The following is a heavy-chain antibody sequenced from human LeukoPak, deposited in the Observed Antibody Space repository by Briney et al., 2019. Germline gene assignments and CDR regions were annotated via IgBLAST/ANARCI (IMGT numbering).Heavy chain of an antibody. D-gene: IGHD5-12*01. Sequence: GASVKVSCKASGYTVTSCGISWVRQAPGQGLEGVGWGSAYNGNTNYAQKPQGRVTMTTDTSTSTAYMELRSLRSDDTAVYYCARGWDSGYGRGLDYWGQGTLVTVSS. V-gene: IGHV1-18*01. CDR1: GYTVTSCG. J-gene: IGHJ4*02. CDR2: GSAYNGNT. CDR3: ARGWDSGYGRGLDY.